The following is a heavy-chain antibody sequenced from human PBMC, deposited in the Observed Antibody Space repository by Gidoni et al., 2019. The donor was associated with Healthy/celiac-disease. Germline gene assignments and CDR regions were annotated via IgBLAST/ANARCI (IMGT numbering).Heavy chain of an antibody. CDR3: ANLWGNGYRAFPDY. J-gene: IGHJ4*02. D-gene: IGHD3-16*01. V-gene: IGHV3-23*01. CDR2: ISGSGGST. CDR1: GFPFSSYA. Sequence: EVQLLESGGGLVQPGGSLRLSCAASGFPFSSYATNWVRQAPGKGLAWVSAISGSGGSTYYADSVKGRFTISRDNSKNTLYLQMNSLRAEDTAVYYCANLWGNGYRAFPDYWGQGTLVTVSS.